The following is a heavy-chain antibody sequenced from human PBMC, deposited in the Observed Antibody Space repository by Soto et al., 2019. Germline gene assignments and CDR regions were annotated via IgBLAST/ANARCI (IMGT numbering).Heavy chain of an antibody. J-gene: IGHJ4*02. Sequence: EVQLVESGGGLVEPGESLRLSCAASGFTFNNAWMSWVRQAPGKGLEWVGRIKSRADGETTDYAVPVKGRFTISRDHSKNTLSLQMHSLKIEDTAVYYCTTGTAVAKYYFDFWGQGTLVTVSS. CDR3: TTGTAVAKYYFDF. CDR2: IKSRADGETT. V-gene: IGHV3-15*01. D-gene: IGHD5-18*01. CDR1: GFTFNNAW.